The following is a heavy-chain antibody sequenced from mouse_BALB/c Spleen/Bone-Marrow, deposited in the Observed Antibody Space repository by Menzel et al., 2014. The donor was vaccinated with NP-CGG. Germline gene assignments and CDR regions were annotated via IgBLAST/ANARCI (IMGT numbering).Heavy chain of an antibody. CDR1: EFSLTSYG. Sequence: QRKRSRPNLSHTSLSLSITCAGSEFSLTSYGVYWVRQPPGKGLEWLGVIGAGGSTHYNSALMSRLSISKDNSKSQVFLKMHSRQTDDTAMYYGARSPTSRWAM. J-gene: IGHJ4*01. V-gene: IGHV2-9*02. D-gene: IGHD1-1*01. CDR3: ARSPTSRWAM. CDR2: IGAGGST.